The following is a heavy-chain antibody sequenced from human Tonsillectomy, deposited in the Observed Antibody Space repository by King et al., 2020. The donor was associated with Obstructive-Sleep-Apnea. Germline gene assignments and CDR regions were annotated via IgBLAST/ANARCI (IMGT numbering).Heavy chain of an antibody. CDR3: LRGPGSSSIPGP. CDR2: ITTSGDTI. Sequence: VQLVESGGGLVNPGGSLRLSCAASGFTFSDYYMSWIRQAPGKGLEWGSYITTSGDTIYYADSVKGRFTVSRDNAKNSLLLQMNGLRAEDTAVYYCLRGPGSSSIPGPWGQGTLVTVSS. V-gene: IGHV3-11*01. D-gene: IGHD6-13*01. J-gene: IGHJ5*02. CDR1: GFTFSDYY.